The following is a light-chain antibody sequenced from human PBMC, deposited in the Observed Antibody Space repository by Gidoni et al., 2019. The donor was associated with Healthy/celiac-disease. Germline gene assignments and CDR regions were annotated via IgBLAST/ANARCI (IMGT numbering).Light chain of an antibody. CDR1: QSVSSY. Sequence: EIVLTQSPATLSLSPGERATLSCRASQSVSSYLAWYQQKPGQAPRLLIYGASNRATGIPARFSGSGSGTDFTLTISSLEPEDCAVYYCQQRSNWPPITFXQXTRLXIK. CDR2: GAS. V-gene: IGKV3-11*01. CDR3: QQRSNWPPIT. J-gene: IGKJ5*01.